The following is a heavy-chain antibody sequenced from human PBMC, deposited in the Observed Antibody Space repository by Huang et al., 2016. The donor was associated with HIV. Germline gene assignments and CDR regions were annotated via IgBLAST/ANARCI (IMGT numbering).Heavy chain of an antibody. CDR2: IINIFGTA. V-gene: IGHV1-69*01. D-gene: IGHD3-22*01. CDR3: ARVESRRYYDSSGYYY. CDR1: GGTFSSYA. J-gene: IGHJ4*02. Sequence: QVQLVQSGAEVKKPGSSVKVSCKASGGTFSSYAISWVRQAPGQGLEWMGGIINIFGTANYAQKFQCRVTITADESTSTAYMELSSLRSEDTAVYYCARVESRRYYDSSGYYYWSQGTLVTVSS.